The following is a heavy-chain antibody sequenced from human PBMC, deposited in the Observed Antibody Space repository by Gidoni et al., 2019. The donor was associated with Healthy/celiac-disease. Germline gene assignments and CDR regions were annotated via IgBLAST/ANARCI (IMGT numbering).Heavy chain of an antibody. V-gene: IGHV3-30-3*01. J-gene: IGHJ6*04. CDR2: ISYDGSNK. Sequence: QVQLVESGGGVVQPGRSLRLSCAASGFTFSSYAMHWVRQAPGKGLEWVAVISYDGSNKYYADSVKGRFTISRDNSKNTLYLQMNSLRAEDTAVYYCARGGRFLEWVLILDVWGKGTTVTVSS. CDR3: ARGGRFLEWVLILDV. CDR1: GFTFSSYA. D-gene: IGHD3-3*01.